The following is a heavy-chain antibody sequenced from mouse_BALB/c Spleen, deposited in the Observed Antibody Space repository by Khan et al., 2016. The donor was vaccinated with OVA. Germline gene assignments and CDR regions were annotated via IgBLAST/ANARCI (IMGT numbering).Heavy chain of an antibody. CDR3: AREAYRYDEYYFDY. CDR1: GFTFSSYV. Sequence: EVRLVESGGSSVKPGGSLKLSCAVSGFTFSSYVMSWVRQTPEKRLEWVASISSGGSTYYPDSVKGRITISRDNARNIVNLQMSSLRSEDMAIYYCAREAYRYDEYYFDYWGQGTTLTVSS. CDR2: ISSGGST. J-gene: IGHJ2*01. D-gene: IGHD2-14*01. V-gene: IGHV5-6-5*01.